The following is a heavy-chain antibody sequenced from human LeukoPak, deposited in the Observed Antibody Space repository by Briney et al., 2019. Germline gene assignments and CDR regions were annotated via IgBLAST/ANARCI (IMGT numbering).Heavy chain of an antibody. J-gene: IGHJ3*02. D-gene: IGHD4-17*01. Sequence: GGSLRLSCAASGFSFSTKWMSWVRQAPGKGLEWVANIQQEGSEKFYVDSVKGRFTISRDNAKNSLYLQMNSLRDEDTAVYYCARDTLLYADSPDAFDMWGQGTMVTVSS. V-gene: IGHV3-7*01. CDR1: GFSFSTKW. CDR2: IQQEGSEK. CDR3: ARDTLLYADSPDAFDM.